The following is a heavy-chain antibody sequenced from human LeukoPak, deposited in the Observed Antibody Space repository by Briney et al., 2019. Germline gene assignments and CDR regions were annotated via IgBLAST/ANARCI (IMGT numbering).Heavy chain of an antibody. J-gene: IGHJ4*02. Sequence: KPSETLSLTCTVSGGSISSGDYYWSWIRQPPGKGLEWIGYIYYSGSTYYNPSLKSRVTISVDTSKNQFSLKLSSVSAADTAVYYCARGKKGVPAATDYWGQGTLVTVSS. D-gene: IGHD2-2*01. CDR2: IYYSGST. V-gene: IGHV4-30-4*08. CDR1: GGSISSGDYY. CDR3: ARGKKGVPAATDY.